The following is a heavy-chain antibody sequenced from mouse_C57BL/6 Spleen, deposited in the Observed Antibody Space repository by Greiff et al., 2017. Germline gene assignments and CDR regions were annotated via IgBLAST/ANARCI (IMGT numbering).Heavy chain of an antibody. V-gene: IGHV5-16*01. CDR1: GFTFSDYY. J-gene: IGHJ4*01. CDR2: INYDGSST. CDR3: ARARGAVMNY. Sequence: EVQRVESEGGLVQPGSSMKLSCTASGFTFSDYYMAWVRQVPEKGLEWVANINYDGSSTYYLDSLKSRFIISRDNAKNILYLQMSSLKSEDTATYYCARARGAVMNYWGQGTSVTVSS.